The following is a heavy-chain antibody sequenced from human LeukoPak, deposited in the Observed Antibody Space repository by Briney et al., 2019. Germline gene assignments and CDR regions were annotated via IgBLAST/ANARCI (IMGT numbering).Heavy chain of an antibody. CDR2: IRSKANSYAT. CDR3: TRHANYDYVWGSYFDY. CDR1: GFTFSGSA. J-gene: IGHJ4*02. Sequence: GGSLRLSCAASGFTFSGSALHWVRQASGKGLEWVGRIRSKANSYATAYAASVKGRFTISRDDSKNTAYLQMNSLKTEDTAVYYCTRHANYDYVWGSYFDYWGQGTLVTVSS. D-gene: IGHD3-16*01. V-gene: IGHV3-73*01.